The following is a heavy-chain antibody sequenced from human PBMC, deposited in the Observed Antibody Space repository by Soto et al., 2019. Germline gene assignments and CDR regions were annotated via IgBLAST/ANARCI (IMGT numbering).Heavy chain of an antibody. CDR1: GFCFSDYS. Sequence: EVQLVESGGGLVQPGGSLRLSCAASGFCFSDYSMTWVRQAPGKGLEWVADIKHDGSEKHYLDSVKGRFTISRDDARNSLYLQISSLRAEDTAVYYCARVGVAAPIDPWGQGTLVTVSS. V-gene: IGHV3-7*01. D-gene: IGHD6-6*01. J-gene: IGHJ5*02. CDR3: ARVGVAAPIDP. CDR2: IKHDGSEK.